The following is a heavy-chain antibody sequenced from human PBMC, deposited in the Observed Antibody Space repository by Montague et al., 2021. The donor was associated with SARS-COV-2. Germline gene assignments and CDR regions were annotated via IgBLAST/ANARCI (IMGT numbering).Heavy chain of an antibody. CDR2: ISRSSRTI. Sequence: SRRLSCAASGFTFGSYSMNWVRQAPGKGLEWVSYISRSSRTIYYADSVKGRITISRDNAKNSLYLQMNSLRAEDTAVYYCADYGDTEPFQHWGQGTLVTVSS. CDR1: GFTFGSYS. D-gene: IGHD4-17*01. J-gene: IGHJ1*01. CDR3: ADYGDTEPFQH. V-gene: IGHV3-48*04.